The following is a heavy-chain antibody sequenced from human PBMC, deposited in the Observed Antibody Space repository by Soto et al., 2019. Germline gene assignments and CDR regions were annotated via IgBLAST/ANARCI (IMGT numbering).Heavy chain of an antibody. CDR3: ARALRGFGVVITYYFDF. Sequence: SETLSLTCTVSGGSISSSSYYWGWIRQPPGKGLEWIGSIYYSGSTYYNPSLKSRVTISVDTSKNQFSLKLSSVTAADTAVYYCARALRGFGVVITYYFDFWGQGTLVTVSS. D-gene: IGHD3-3*01. CDR1: GGSISSSSYY. CDR2: IYYSGST. V-gene: IGHV4-39*01. J-gene: IGHJ4*02.